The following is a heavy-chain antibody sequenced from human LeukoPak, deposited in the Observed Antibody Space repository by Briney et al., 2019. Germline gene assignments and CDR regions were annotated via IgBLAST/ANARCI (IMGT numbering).Heavy chain of an antibody. D-gene: IGHD5-12*01. J-gene: IGHJ4*02. V-gene: IGHV3-73*01. Sequence: GGSLRLSCAASGFTFSGSAMHWVRQASGKGLEWVGRIRIKPNSYATAYAASVKGRFTISRDDSKNTAYLQMNSLKTEDTAVYYCTRPGGIVAMVSWGQGTLVTVSS. CDR1: GFTFSGSA. CDR3: TRPGGIVAMVS. CDR2: IRIKPNSYAT.